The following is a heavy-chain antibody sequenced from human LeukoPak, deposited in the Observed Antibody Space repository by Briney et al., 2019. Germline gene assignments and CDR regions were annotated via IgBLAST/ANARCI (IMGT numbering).Heavy chain of an antibody. CDR1: GGSFSGHY. CDR3: ARQNFWSGYVDY. D-gene: IGHD3-3*01. J-gene: IGHJ4*02. V-gene: IGHV4-34*01. Sequence: SETLSLTCAVYGGSFSGHYWSWIRQPPGEGLEWIGEINHSGSTNYNPSLKSRVTISVDTSKNQFSLKLSSVTAADTAVYYCARQNFWSGYVDYWGQGTLVTVSS. CDR2: INHSGST.